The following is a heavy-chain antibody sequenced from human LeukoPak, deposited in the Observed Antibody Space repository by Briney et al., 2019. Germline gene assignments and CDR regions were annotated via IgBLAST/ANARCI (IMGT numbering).Heavy chain of an antibody. CDR1: GYTLTELS. D-gene: IGHD2-15*01. CDR3: ATAFQVAATYDY. J-gene: IGHJ4*02. V-gene: IGHV1-24*01. CDR2: FDPEDGET. Sequence: ASVKVSCTVSGYTLTELSMHWVRQAPGKGLEWMGGFDPEDGETIYAQKFQGRVTMTEDTSTDTAYMELSGLRSEDTAVYYCATAFQVAATYDYWGQGTLVTVSS.